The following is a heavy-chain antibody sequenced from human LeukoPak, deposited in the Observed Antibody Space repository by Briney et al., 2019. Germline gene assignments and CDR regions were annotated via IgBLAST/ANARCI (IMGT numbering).Heavy chain of an antibody. Sequence: ASVKVSCKVSGYTLSQLVMHWVRQSPGKGLEGMGGFYPEEGDTIYAQKFVGTANMTKDKSTDTVYMELNSLRSEDPAIYYCVKHSGRYYYFWGHGTLVTVSS. D-gene: IGHD1-26*01. V-gene: IGHV1-24*01. CDR1: GYTLSQLV. CDR2: FYPEEGDT. J-gene: IGHJ4*01. CDR3: VKHSGRYYYF.